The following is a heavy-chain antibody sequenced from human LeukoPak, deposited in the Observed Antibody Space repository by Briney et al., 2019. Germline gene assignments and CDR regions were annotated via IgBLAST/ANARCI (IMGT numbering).Heavy chain of an antibody. D-gene: IGHD7-27*01. CDR1: GFTFSSYA. Sequence: GGSLRLSCAASGFTFSSYAMHWVRQAPGKGLEWVAVIWYDGGNKYYADSVKGRFTISRDNSKNTLYLQMNSLRAEDTAVYYCARESSRTGDDAFDIWGQGTMVTVSS. CDR2: IWYDGGNK. J-gene: IGHJ3*02. CDR3: ARESSRTGDDAFDI. V-gene: IGHV3-33*08.